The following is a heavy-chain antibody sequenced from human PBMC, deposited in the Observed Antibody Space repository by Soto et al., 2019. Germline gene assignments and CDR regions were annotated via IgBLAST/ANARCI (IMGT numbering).Heavy chain of an antibody. CDR2: IFYTGSTT. Sequence: SETLSLTCTVSGGSITSTNYYWGWIRQPPGKGLEWIGSIFYTGSTTYYAESVRGRFTVSTDNSRDTLYLQMNSLRVDDSAMYYCARHVGSYWYFDLRARRTPVTVSS. V-gene: IGHV4-39*02. CDR1: GGSITSTNYY. D-gene: IGHD1-26*01. CDR3: ARHVGSYWYFDL. J-gene: IGHJ2*01.